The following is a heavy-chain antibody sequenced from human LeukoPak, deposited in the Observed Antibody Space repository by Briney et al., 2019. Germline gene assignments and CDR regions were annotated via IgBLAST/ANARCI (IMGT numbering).Heavy chain of an antibody. Sequence: PGGSLRLSRAASGFTFSDYYMSWIRQAPGKGLEWVSYISSSGSTIYYADSVKGRFTISRDNAKKALYLQMNSLRAEDTAVYYCARDLVGGPLNYWGQGTLVTVSS. CDR2: ISSSGSTI. J-gene: IGHJ4*02. D-gene: IGHD2-15*01. V-gene: IGHV3-11*04. CDR1: GFTFSDYY. CDR3: ARDLVGGPLNY.